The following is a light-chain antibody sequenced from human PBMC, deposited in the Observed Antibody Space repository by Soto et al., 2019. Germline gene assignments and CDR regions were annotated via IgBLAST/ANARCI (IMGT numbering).Light chain of an antibody. V-gene: IGKV3-20*01. CDR3: QQYGSPLT. Sequence: EIVLTQSPATLSLSPGERATLSCRASQSLSRYLAWYQQKPGQTPRLLIYGASNRATGIPDRFSGSGSGTDFTLTISRLEPEDFAVYYCQQYGSPLTFGGGTKVDIK. CDR1: QSLSRY. CDR2: GAS. J-gene: IGKJ4*01.